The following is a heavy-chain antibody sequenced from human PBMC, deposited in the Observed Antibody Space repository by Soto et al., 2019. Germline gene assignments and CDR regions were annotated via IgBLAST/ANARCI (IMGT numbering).Heavy chain of an antibody. V-gene: IGHV3-21*01. CDR1: GFTFSGYS. D-gene: IGHD2-8*01. J-gene: IGHJ6*02. CDR2: ISGPSIYI. Sequence: EVQLVEYGGGLVKPGGSLRLSCVASGFTFSGYSINWVRQAPGKGLEWVSYISGPSIYIYYADSVKGRFTISRDNAKRAVYLQINSLIADDTVVYYCAIGFRNGFHVWGQGTTVSVSS. CDR3: AIGFRNGFHV.